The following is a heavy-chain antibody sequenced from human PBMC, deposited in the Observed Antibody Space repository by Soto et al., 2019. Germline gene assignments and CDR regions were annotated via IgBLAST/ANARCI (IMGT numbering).Heavy chain of an antibody. CDR3: XXXXXXXXXXXXXXXFDI. CDR1: GYTFTSYA. J-gene: IGHJ3*02. CDR2: INAGNGNT. Sequence: QVPLVQSGAEVKKPGASVKVSCKASGYTFTSYAMHWVRQAPGQRLXWXXXINAGNGNTKYSQKFQGRVTITRDTXXXXXXXXXXXXXXXXXXXXXXXXXXXXXXXXXXXXXFDIWGQGTMVTVSS. V-gene: IGHV1-3*01.